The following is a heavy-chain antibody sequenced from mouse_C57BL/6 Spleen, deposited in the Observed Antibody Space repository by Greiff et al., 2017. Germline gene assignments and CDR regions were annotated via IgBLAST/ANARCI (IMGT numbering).Heavy chain of an antibody. V-gene: IGHV1-19*01. CDR3: ARSENYAMDD. Sequence: EVQLQQSGPVLVKPGASVKMSCKASGYTFTDYYMHWVKQSHGKSLEWIGVINPYNGGTSYNQKFKGKDTLTVDKSSSTAYMELNSLTSEDSAVYYCARSENYAMDDWGQGTSVTVAS. CDR2: INPYNGGT. CDR1: GYTFTDYY. J-gene: IGHJ4*01.